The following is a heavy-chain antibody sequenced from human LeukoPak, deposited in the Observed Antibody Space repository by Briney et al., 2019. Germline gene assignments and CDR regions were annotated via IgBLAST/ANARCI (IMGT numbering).Heavy chain of an antibody. J-gene: IGHJ4*02. CDR1: GFTFSNYW. Sequence: GGSLRLSCVASGFTFSNYWMAWVRQTPGKGLEWVANIKQDASEKYYVDSVKGRFTISRDNSQNSFYLQMNSLRVEDTAVYYCARDRESTGYDLYDYWGQGTLVTVSS. V-gene: IGHV3-7*01. CDR3: ARDRESTGYDLYDY. CDR2: IKQDASEK. D-gene: IGHD5-12*01.